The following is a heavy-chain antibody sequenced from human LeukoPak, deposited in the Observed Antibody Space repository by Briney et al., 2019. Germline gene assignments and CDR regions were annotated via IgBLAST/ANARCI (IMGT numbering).Heavy chain of an antibody. CDR1: GFLFRSSG. Sequence: GGSLRLSCAVSGFLFRSSGMNWVRQAPGKGLEWVSSISSSSSYIYYADSVKGRFTISRDNAKNSLYLQMNSLRAEDTAVYYCARDGGAYSRRFDPWGQGTLVAVSS. CDR2: ISSSSSYI. V-gene: IGHV3-21*01. CDR3: ARDGGAYSRRFDP. J-gene: IGHJ5*02. D-gene: IGHD6-13*01.